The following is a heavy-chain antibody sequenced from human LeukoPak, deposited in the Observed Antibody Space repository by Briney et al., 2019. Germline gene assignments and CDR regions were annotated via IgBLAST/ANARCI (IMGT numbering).Heavy chain of an antibody. CDR2: IYYSGST. V-gene: IGHV4-59*12. CDR1: GGSISIYY. D-gene: IGHD5/OR15-5a*01. Sequence: PSETLSLTCTVSGGSISIYYWSWILQPPGKGLEWIGYIYYSGSTYYNPSLKSRVTISVDTSKNQFSLKLSSVTAADTAVYYCARGVSDAFDIWGQGTMVTVSS. J-gene: IGHJ3*02. CDR3: ARGVSDAFDI.